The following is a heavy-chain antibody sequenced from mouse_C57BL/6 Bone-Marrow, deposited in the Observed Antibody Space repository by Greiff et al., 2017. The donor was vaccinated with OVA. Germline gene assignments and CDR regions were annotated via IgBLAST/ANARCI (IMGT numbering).Heavy chain of an antibody. V-gene: IGHV1-69*01. CDR1: GYTFTSYW. Sequence: VKLQQPGAELVMPGASVKLSCKASGYTFTSYWMHWVKQRPGQGLEWIGEIDPSDSYTNYNQKFKGKSTLTVDKSSSTAYMQLSSLTSEDSAVYYCAREAWLLTFDYWGQGTTLTVSS. CDR3: AREAWLLTFDY. J-gene: IGHJ2*01. D-gene: IGHD2-3*01. CDR2: IDPSDSYT.